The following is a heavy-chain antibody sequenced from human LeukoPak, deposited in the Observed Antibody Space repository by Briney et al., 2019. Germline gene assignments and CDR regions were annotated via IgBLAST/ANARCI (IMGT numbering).Heavy chain of an antibody. CDR3: ARDMVGLAADGNWFDP. V-gene: IGHV1-18*01. CDR2: IATYNSKT. Sequence: ASVKVSCKASGYTFSSYGISWVRQAPGQGLEWMGWIATYNSKTKYAEKVQGRVTMTTDTSTTTAYMELRTQRSDDTAVYYCARDMVGLAADGNWFDPWGQGTLVTVSS. D-gene: IGHD6-13*01. CDR1: GYTFSSYG. J-gene: IGHJ5*02.